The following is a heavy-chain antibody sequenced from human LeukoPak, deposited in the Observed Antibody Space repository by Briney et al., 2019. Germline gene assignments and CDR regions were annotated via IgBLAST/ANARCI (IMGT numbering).Heavy chain of an antibody. CDR2: IYYRGST. J-gene: IGHJ3*02. D-gene: IGHD3-10*01. Sequence: PSETLSLTCTVSGGSISSYYWSWIRQPPGKGLEYIGYIYYRGSTNYNPSLKSRVTISVDTSKNQFPLKLSSVTAADTAVYYCARDRGGAFDIWGQGTMVTVSS. V-gene: IGHV4-59*12. CDR3: ARDRGGAFDI. CDR1: GGSISSYY.